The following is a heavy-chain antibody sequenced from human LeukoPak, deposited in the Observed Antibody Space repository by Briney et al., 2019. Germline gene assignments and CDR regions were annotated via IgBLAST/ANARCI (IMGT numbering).Heavy chain of an antibody. D-gene: IGHD3-3*01. J-gene: IGHJ3*02. CDR3: ARFGGPHAFDI. CDR1: GGSISSGSYY. V-gene: IGHV4-61*02. CDR2: INTSGST. Sequence: PSQTLSLTCTVSGGSISSGSYYWSWIRQPAGKGLEWIGRINTSGSTNYNPSLKSRVTISVDTSKNQFSLKLTSVTAADTAVYYCARFGGPHAFDIWGQGTMVTVSS.